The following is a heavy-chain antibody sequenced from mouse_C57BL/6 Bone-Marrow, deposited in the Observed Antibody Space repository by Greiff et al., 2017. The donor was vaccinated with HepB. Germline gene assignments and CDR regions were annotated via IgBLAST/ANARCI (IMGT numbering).Heavy chain of an antibody. CDR2: IDPSDSET. J-gene: IGHJ1*03. CDR3: ASKADYWYFDV. CDR1: GYTFTSYW. V-gene: IGHV1-52*01. Sequence: QVQLQQPGAELVRPGSSVKLSCKASGYTFTSYWMHWVKQRPIQGLEWIGNIDPSDSETHYNQKFKDKATLTVDKSSSTAYMQLSSLTSEDSAVYYCASKADYWYFDVWGTGTTVTVSS.